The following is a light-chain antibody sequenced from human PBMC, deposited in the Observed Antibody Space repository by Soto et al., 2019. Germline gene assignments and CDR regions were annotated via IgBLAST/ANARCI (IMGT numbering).Light chain of an antibody. V-gene: IGKV3-20*01. CDR3: QQSYSTLT. J-gene: IGKJ1*01. CDR2: GAS. Sequence: EIVLTQSPGTLSLSPGERATLSCRASQSVSSIYLAWSQQKPGQAPRLLIYGASSRPTGIPDRFSGSGSGTDFTLTISSLQPEDFATYYCQQSYSTLTFGQGTKVDIK. CDR1: QSVSSIY.